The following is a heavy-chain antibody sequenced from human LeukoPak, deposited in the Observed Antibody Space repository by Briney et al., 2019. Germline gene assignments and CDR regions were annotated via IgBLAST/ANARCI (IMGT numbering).Heavy chain of an antibody. D-gene: IGHD3-10*01. Sequence: GRSLRLSCAASGFTFSSYAMHWVRQAPGKGLEWVAVISYDGSNKYYADSVKGRFTISRDNSKNTLYLQMNSLRAEDTAVYYCARDSYSGSGSYYFFDYWGQGTLVTVSS. CDR1: GFTFSSYA. CDR3: ARDSYSGSGSYYFFDY. V-gene: IGHV3-30-3*01. CDR2: ISYDGSNK. J-gene: IGHJ4*02.